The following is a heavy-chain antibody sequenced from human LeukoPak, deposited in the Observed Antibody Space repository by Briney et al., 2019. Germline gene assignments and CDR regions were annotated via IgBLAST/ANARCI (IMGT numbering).Heavy chain of an antibody. V-gene: IGHV4-59*08. CDR2: IYYSGST. CDR3: ARTYDYVWGSYRYPEGDY. CDR1: GGSISSYY. Sequence: SETLSLTCTVSGGSISSYYWTWIRQPPGKGLEWIGYIYYSGSTYYNPSLKSRVTISVDTSKNKFSLKLSSVTAADTAVYYCARTYDYVWGSYRYPEGDYWGQGTLVTVSS. J-gene: IGHJ4*02. D-gene: IGHD3-16*02.